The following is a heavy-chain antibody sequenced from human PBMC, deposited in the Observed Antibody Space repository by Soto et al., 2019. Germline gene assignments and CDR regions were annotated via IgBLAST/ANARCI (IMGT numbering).Heavy chain of an antibody. D-gene: IGHD3-22*01. V-gene: IGHV1-46*01. Sequence: QVQLVQSGAEVKKPGASVKVSCKASGYTFTSYYMHWVRQAPGQGLEWMGIINPSGGSTSYAQKFQGRVTMTRDTSTSTVYMELSSLRSEDTAVYYCARGAMIVVGDYPRLDYWGQGTLVTVSS. J-gene: IGHJ4*02. CDR1: GYTFTSYY. CDR3: ARGAMIVVGDYPRLDY. CDR2: INPSGGST.